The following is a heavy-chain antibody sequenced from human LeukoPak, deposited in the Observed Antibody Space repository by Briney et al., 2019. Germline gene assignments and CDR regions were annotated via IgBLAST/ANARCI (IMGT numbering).Heavy chain of an antibody. J-gene: IGHJ6*03. D-gene: IGHD2-15*01. V-gene: IGHV3-49*03. CDR1: GFTFGDYA. Sequence: GGSLRLSCTASGFTFGDYAMSWFRQAPGKGLEWVGFIRSKAYGGTTEYAASVKGRFTISRDDSKSIAYLQMNSLKTEDTAVYYCTRHYCSGGSCYALDYMDVWGKGTTVTVSS. CDR2: IRSKAYGGTT. CDR3: TRHYCSGGSCYALDYMDV.